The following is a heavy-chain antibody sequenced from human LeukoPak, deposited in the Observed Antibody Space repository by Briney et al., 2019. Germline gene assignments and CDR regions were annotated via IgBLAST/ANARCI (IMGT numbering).Heavy chain of an antibody. CDR3: AKVPLTTVTTQYYFDY. Sequence: GGSLRLSCAASGFTFSSYGMHWVRQAPGKGLEWVAVISYDGSNKYYADSVKGRFTISRDNSKNTLYLQMNSLRAEDTAVYYCAKVPLTTVTTQYYFDYWGQGTLVTVSS. J-gene: IGHJ4*02. D-gene: IGHD4-17*01. V-gene: IGHV3-30*18. CDR2: ISYDGSNK. CDR1: GFTFSSYG.